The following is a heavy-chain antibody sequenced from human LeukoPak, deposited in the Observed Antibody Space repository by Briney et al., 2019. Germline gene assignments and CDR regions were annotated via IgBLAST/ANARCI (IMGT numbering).Heavy chain of an antibody. D-gene: IGHD2-15*01. J-gene: IGHJ4*02. Sequence: ASVKVSFKASGYTFTGYYMHWVRLAPGQGLEWMGWINPNSGGTNYAQKFQGRVTMTRDTSISTAYMELSRLRSDDTAVYYCAREPPGGYCSGGSCYPDYWGQGNLGTVSS. CDR3: AREPPGGYCSGGSCYPDY. CDR1: GYTFTGYY. V-gene: IGHV1-2*02. CDR2: INPNSGGT.